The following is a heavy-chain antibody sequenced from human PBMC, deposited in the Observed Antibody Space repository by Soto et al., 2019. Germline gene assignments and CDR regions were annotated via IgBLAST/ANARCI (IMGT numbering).Heavy chain of an antibody. CDR2: IYYSGST. D-gene: IGHD1-7*01. Sequence: SETLSLTCTVSGGSISSYYWSWIRQPPGQGLEWFGYIYYSGSTNYNPSLKSRVTISVDTSKNQFSLKLSSVTAADTAVYYCARVPVGGLELIFDYWGQGTLVTVSS. V-gene: IGHV4-59*01. J-gene: IGHJ4*02. CDR1: GGSISSYY. CDR3: ARVPVGGLELIFDY.